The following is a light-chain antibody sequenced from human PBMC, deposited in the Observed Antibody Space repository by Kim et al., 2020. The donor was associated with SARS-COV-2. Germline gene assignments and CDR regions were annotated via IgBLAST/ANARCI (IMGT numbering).Light chain of an antibody. V-gene: IGLV3-1*01. CDR3: QAWDSSTYV. CDR2: QDT. CDR1: KLGDRY. Sequence: VAPGQTASITCSGDKLGDRYACWYQQKPGQSPVLVIYQDTKRPSGIPERLSGSNSGNTATLTISGTQAMDEADYYCQAWDSSTYVFGTGTKVTVL. J-gene: IGLJ1*01.